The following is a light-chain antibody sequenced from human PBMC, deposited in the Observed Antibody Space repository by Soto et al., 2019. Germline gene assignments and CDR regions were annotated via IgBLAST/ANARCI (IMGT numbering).Light chain of an antibody. CDR2: DTS. Sequence: EVVLTQSPATLSLSPGERATLSCRASQSVKNYLAWYQQRPGQAPRLLMYDTSNRATGIPARFSGSGSGTDFTLTISSLEPADFAVYYCQQRNSWPLTFGGGTRVE. V-gene: IGKV3-11*01. CDR1: QSVKNY. J-gene: IGKJ4*01. CDR3: QQRNSWPLT.